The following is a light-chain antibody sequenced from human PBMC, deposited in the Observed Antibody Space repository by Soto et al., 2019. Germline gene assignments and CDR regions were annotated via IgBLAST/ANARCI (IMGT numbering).Light chain of an antibody. CDR1: SSDVGDFNY. CDR3: SSYTSSPTLYV. CDR2: DVN. J-gene: IGLJ1*01. Sequence: QSVLTQPASVSGSPGQSITISCTGTSSDVGDFNYVSWYQQHPGKAPQVVIFDVNNRPSGVSNRFSGSKSGNTASLTISGLQAEDEADYYCSSYTSSPTLYVFGPGTKLTVL. V-gene: IGLV2-14*03.